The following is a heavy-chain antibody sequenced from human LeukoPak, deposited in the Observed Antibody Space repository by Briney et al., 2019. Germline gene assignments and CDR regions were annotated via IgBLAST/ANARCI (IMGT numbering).Heavy chain of an antibody. Sequence: GSSVKVSCKASGGTFSSYAISWVRQAPGQGLEWMGGIIPIFVTANYAQKFQGRVTITADESTGTAYMELSSLRSEDTAVYYCARDRGRSGSYYEYFQHWGQGTLVTVSS. D-gene: IGHD1-26*01. CDR2: IIPIFVTA. V-gene: IGHV1-69*01. CDR1: GGTFSSYA. CDR3: ARDRGRSGSYYEYFQH. J-gene: IGHJ1*01.